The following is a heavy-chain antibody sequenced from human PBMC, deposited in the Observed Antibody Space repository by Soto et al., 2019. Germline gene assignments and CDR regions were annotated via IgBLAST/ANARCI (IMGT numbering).Heavy chain of an antibody. D-gene: IGHD6-13*01. CDR1: GFSLSTSGVG. V-gene: IGHV2-5*01. CDR3: AHNVWYSSSPRVVRFDY. Sequence: SGPTLVNPTQTLTLTFTFSGFSLSTSGVGVGWIRQPPGKALEWLALIYWNDDKRYSPSLKSRLTITKDTSKNQVVLTMTNMDPVDTATYYCAHNVWYSSSPRVVRFDYWGQGTLVTVSS. CDR2: IYWNDDK. J-gene: IGHJ4*02.